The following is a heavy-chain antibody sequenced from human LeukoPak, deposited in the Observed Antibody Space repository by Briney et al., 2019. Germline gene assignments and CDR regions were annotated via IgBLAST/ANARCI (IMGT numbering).Heavy chain of an antibody. CDR3: ARGYGGPDY. CDR1: GFTVRSKY. Sequence: PGGALRLPCAASGFTVRSKYMNWVRRAPGKGLEWVSIIYSGGDTYYADSVKGRFTISRENSKTPLYLQMNVLRVEDTAVYYCARGYGGPDYWGQGTLVPVSS. J-gene: IGHJ4*02. D-gene: IGHD5-12*01. CDR2: IYSGGDT. V-gene: IGHV3-66*01.